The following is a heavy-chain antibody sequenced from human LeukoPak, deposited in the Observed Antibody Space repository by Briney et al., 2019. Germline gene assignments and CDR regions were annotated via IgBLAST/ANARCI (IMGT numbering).Heavy chain of an antibody. V-gene: IGHV1-2*02. D-gene: IGHD3-10*01. CDR3: ASPDYYGPGSYKFDP. CDR2: INPNNGAT. Sequence: ASVKVSCKASGYTFTGYYMHWVRQAPGQGLEWMGWINPNNGATEYAQKFRGRVTMTSDTSISTGYMELGSLTSDDTAVYYCASPDYYGPGSYKFDPWGQGTLVTVSS. J-gene: IGHJ5*02. CDR1: GYTFTGYY.